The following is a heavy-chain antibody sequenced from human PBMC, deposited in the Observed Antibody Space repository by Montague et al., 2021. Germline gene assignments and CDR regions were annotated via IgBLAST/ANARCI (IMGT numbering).Heavy chain of an antibody. V-gene: IGHV4-61*02. J-gene: IGHJ3*02. CDR1: GDSISSYEYY. CDR2: VYKRGDT. D-gene: IGHD3-10*01. CDR3: ARDSPVVEPWVGEHKGAFDI. Sequence: SQTLSLTCSVSGDSISSYEYYWTWIRQPAGRGLEWIGRVYKRGDTNTNPSRRSRLTLSVDTSKNHFSLTLTSVTAADTAVYFCARDSPVVEPWVGEHKGAFDIWGQGIMVTVSS.